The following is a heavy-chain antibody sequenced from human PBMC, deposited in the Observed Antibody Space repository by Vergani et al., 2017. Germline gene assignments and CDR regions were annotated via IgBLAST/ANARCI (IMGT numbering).Heavy chain of an antibody. D-gene: IGHD3-22*01. CDR3: ARGSYDSSGPYYFDY. J-gene: IGHJ4*02. V-gene: IGHV4-30-2*01. Sequence: QLQLQESGSGLVKPSQTLYLTCAVSGGSISSGGYSWCWIRQPPGKGLEWIGYIYHSGSTYYNPSLTSRVTISVDRSKNQFSLKLSSVTAADTAVYYCARGSYDSSGPYYFDYWGQGTLVTVSS. CDR1: GGSISSGGYS. CDR2: IYHSGST.